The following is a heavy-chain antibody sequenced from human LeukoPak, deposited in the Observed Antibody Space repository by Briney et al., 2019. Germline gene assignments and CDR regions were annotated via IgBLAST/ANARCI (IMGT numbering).Heavy chain of an antibody. J-gene: IGHJ5*02. Sequence: PGGSLRLSCAASGFTFSSYAMSWVRQAPGKGLEWVSYISSSGSTIYYADSVKGRFTISRDNAKNSLYLQMNSLRAEDTAVYYCARGLGFCTNGVCLRNWFDPWGQGTLVTVSS. CDR3: ARGLGFCTNGVCLRNWFDP. CDR1: GFTFSSYA. CDR2: ISSSGSTI. D-gene: IGHD2-8*01. V-gene: IGHV3-48*03.